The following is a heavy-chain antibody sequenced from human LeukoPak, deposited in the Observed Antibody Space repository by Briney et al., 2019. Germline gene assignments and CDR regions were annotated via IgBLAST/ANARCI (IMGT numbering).Heavy chain of an antibody. V-gene: IGHV1-18*01. CDR1: GYTFFDYG. J-gene: IGHJ4*02. Sequence: ASVKVSCKASGYTFFDYGISWLRQAPGQGLEWVGWVGPYNGNIQYSQKLQCRVILTTDTLTNTAFMELTSLSPDDTAIYYCARDYSTKMATITDIWGQGTLVAVSS. CDR2: VGPYNGNI. CDR3: ARDYSTKMATITDI. D-gene: IGHD2/OR15-2a*01.